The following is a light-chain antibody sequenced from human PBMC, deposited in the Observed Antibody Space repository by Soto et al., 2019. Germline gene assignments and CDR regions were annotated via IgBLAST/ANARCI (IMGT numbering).Light chain of an antibody. Sequence: QSALTQPASVSGSPGQSITISCTGASSDVGSYHLVSWYQQHPGKVPKLIIYAGNQRPSGVSNRFSGSKSGNTASLTISGLPAEDEADYYCCSHAGSSSFIFGTGTKLTVL. CDR3: CSHAGSSSFI. CDR2: AGN. J-gene: IGLJ1*01. V-gene: IGLV2-23*01. CDR1: SSDVGSYHL.